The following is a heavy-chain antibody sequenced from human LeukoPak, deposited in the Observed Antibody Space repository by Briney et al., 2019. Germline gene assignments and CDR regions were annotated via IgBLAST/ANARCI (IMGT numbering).Heavy chain of an antibody. J-gene: IGHJ4*02. V-gene: IGHV4-59*01. CDR1: GFTFSSYW. CDR2: IYYSGST. CDR3: ARRYGSGSSGTFDY. D-gene: IGHD3-10*01. Sequence: PGGSLRLSCAASGFTFSSYWMSWVRQAPGKGLEWIAYIYYSGSTNYNPSLKSRVTISVDTSKNQFSLKLSSVTAADTAVYYCARRYGSGSSGTFDYWGQGTLVTVSS.